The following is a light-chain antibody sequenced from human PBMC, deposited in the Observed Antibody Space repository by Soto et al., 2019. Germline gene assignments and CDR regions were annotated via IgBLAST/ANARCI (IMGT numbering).Light chain of an antibody. CDR3: AAWDDSLIYV. CDR1: TSNIGSNT. CDR2: SDN. J-gene: IGLJ1*01. V-gene: IGLV1-44*01. Sequence: QSALAQPPSASGTPGRRVAISCSGSTSNIGSNTVSWYQQLPGTAPKLLIYSDNQRPSGVPDRFSGSKSGTSASLAISGLQSEDEADYYCAAWDDSLIYVFGTGTKVTV.